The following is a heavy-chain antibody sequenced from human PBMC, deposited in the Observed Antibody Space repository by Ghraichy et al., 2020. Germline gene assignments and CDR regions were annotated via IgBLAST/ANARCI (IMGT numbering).Heavy chain of an antibody. Sequence: SETLSLTCTVSGGSISSSSYYWGWIRQPPGKGLEWIGSIYYSGSTYYNPSLKSRVTISVDTSKNQFSLKLSSVTAADTAVYYCARHSGTSCYTCWFDPWGQGTLVTVSS. V-gene: IGHV4-39*01. CDR1: GGSISSSSYY. J-gene: IGHJ5*02. CDR2: IYYSGST. CDR3: ARHSGTSCYTCWFDP. D-gene: IGHD2-2*02.